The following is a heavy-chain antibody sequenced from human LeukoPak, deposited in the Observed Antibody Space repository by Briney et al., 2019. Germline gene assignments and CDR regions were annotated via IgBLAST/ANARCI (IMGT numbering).Heavy chain of an antibody. CDR2: FDPEDGET. V-gene: IGHV1-24*01. CDR1: GYTLTELS. Sequence: ASVKVSCKVSGYTLTELSMHWVRQAPGKGLEWMGGFDPEDGETIYAQKFQGRVTITTDESTSTAYMELSSLRSEDTAVYYCARGDYGGNSYYYYYYMDVWGKGTTVTVSS. D-gene: IGHD4-23*01. CDR3: ARGDYGGNSYYYYYYMDV. J-gene: IGHJ6*03.